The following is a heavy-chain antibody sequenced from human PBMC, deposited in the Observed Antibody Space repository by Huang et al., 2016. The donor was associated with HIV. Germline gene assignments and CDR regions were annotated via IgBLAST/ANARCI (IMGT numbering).Heavy chain of an antibody. V-gene: IGHV4-39*01. CDR1: GGSIRSSDYH. J-gene: IGHJ6*03. CDR2: IYYTGST. D-gene: IGHD3-10*01. CDR3: ARHREGPVAYYSGWGSHLNYMDV. Sequence: QLLLQESGPGLVKPSEALALTCAVSGGSIRSSDYHWGWIRQPPGKGLEWIGRIYYTGSTNNSPSLRSRVTIAVDTSKNLFFLNLTSMTAADTAVYYCARHREGPVAYYSGWGSHLNYMDVWGRGRTVVVSS.